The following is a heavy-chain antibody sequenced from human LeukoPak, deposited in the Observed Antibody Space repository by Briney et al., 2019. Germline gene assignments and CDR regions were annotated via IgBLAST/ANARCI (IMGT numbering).Heavy chain of an antibody. V-gene: IGHV4-59*08. CDR2: IYYSGST. CDR3: ARHPTAMAFDY. D-gene: IGHD5-18*01. CDR1: GGSISSYY. J-gene: IGHJ4*02. Sequence: SETLSLTCTVSGGSISSYYWSWIRQPPGKGLEWIGYIYYSGSTNYNPSLKSRVTISVDTSKNQFSLKLSSVTAADTAVYYCARHPTAMAFDYWGQGTLVTVSS.